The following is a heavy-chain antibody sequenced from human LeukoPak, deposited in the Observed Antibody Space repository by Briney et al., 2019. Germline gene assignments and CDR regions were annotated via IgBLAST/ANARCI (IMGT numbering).Heavy chain of an antibody. J-gene: IGHJ4*02. CDR2: ISSSSSYI. CDR1: GFTFSDYY. V-gene: IGHV3-11*06. Sequence: GGSLRLSCAASGFTFSDYYMSWIRQAPGKGLEWVSSISSSSSYIYYADSVKGRFTISRDNAKNSLYLQMNSLRAEDTAVYYCARDVYYYDSSGRFDYWGQGTLVTVSS. CDR3: ARDVYYYDSSGRFDY. D-gene: IGHD3-22*01.